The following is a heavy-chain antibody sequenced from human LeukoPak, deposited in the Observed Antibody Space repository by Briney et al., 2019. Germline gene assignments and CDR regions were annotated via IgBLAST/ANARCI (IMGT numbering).Heavy chain of an antibody. CDR3: ARGGDNWNYEPVYYYYMDV. D-gene: IGHD1-7*01. V-gene: IGHV1-2*02. CDR2: INPNSGGT. CDR1: GYTFTGYY. J-gene: IGHJ6*03. Sequence: ASVKVSCKASGYTFTGYYMHWVRQAPGQGLEWMGWINPNSGGTNYAQKFQGRVTMTRDTSISTAYMELSRLRSDDTAVYYCARGGDNWNYEPVYYYYMDVWGKGTTVTVSS.